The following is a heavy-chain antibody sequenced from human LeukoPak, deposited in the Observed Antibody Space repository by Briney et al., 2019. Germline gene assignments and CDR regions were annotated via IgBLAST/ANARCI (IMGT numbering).Heavy chain of an antibody. CDR1: GFTFSSYW. CDR2: IKQDGSEK. D-gene: IGHD1-26*01. J-gene: IGHJ6*02. CDR3: ERVALSLWELLNDYYYGMDV. Sequence: GGSLRLSCAASGFTFSSYWMSWVRQAPGKGLEWVANIKQDGSEKYYVDSVKGRFTISRDNAKNSLYLQMNSLRAEDTAVYYCERVALSLWELLNDYYYGMDVWGQGTTVTVSS. V-gene: IGHV3-7*01.